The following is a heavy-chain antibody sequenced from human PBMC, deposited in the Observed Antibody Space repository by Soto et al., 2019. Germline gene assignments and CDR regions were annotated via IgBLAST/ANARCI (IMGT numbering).Heavy chain of an antibody. CDR3: ARDFNDYGDYENMDV. CDR2: INAGNGNT. CDR1: GYTFTSYA. Sequence: ASVKVSCKASGYTFTSYAMHWVRQAPGQRLEWMGWINAGNGNTKYSQKFQGRVTITRDKSTSTAYMELSSLRSEDTAVYYCARDFNDYGDYENMDVWGKGTTVTVSS. J-gene: IGHJ6*03. D-gene: IGHD4-17*01. V-gene: IGHV1-3*01.